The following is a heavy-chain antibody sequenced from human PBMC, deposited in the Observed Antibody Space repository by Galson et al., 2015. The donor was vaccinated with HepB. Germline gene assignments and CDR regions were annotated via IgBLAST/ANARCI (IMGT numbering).Heavy chain of an antibody. J-gene: IGHJ4*02. D-gene: IGHD2-15*01. CDR3: AHQHIVAPSFFDQ. CDR2: IYWDDDK. Sequence: PALVKPTQTLTLTCTFSGFSLSTSGVGVGWIRQPPGKALEWLAIIYWDDDKRYSPSLRSRLTITTDTSKKQVVLTMTSMDPVDTATYYCAHQHIVAPSFFDQWGQGSLVTVSS. CDR1: GFSLSTSGVG. V-gene: IGHV2-5*02.